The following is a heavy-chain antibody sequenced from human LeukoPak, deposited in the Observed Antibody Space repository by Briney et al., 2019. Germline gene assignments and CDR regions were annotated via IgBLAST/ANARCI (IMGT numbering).Heavy chain of an antibody. CDR2: IYYRGST. D-gene: IGHD3-22*01. V-gene: IGHV4-59*08. J-gene: IGHJ4*02. CDR3: AIQDYYDSSGYFDY. Sequence: SETLSLTCTVSGGSISSYYWSWIRQPPGKGLEWIGYIYYRGSTNYNPSLESRVTISVDTSKNQFSLKMSSVTAADTAVDYCAIQDYYDSSGYFDYWGQGTLVTVSS. CDR1: GGSISSYY.